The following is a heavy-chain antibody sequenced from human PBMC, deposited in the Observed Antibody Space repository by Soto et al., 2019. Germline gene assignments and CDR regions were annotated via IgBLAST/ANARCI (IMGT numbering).Heavy chain of an antibody. Sequence: SETLSLTCAVYGGSFSGYYWSWIRQPPGKGLEWTGEINHSGSTNYNPSLKSRVTISVDTSKNQFSLKLSSVTAADTAVYYCASTRSGYDFYYYGMDVWGQGTTVTVSS. CDR1: GGSFSGYY. V-gene: IGHV4-34*01. CDR2: INHSGST. D-gene: IGHD5-12*01. CDR3: ASTRSGYDFYYYGMDV. J-gene: IGHJ6*02.